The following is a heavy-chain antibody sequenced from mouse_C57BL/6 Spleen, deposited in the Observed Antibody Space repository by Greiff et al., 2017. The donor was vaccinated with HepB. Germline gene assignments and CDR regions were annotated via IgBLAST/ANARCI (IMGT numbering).Heavy chain of an antibody. CDR1: GFTFSSYA. D-gene: IGHD1-1*01. V-gene: IGHV5-4*03. J-gene: IGHJ4*01. Sequence: EVKLVESGGGLVKPGGSLKLSCAASGFTFSSYAMSWVRQTPEKRLEWVATISDGGSYTYYPDNVKGRFTISRDNAKNNLYLQMSHLKSEDTAMYYCARHYGSSYYAMDYWGQGTSVTVSS. CDR3: ARHYGSSYYAMDY. CDR2: ISDGGSYT.